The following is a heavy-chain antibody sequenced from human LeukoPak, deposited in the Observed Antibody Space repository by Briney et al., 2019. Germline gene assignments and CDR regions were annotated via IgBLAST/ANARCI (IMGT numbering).Heavy chain of an antibody. D-gene: IGHD3-22*01. V-gene: IGHV3-15*01. J-gene: IGHJ4*02. CDR3: AHVETMTGLYLDS. CDR1: GLNYNDAW. Sequence: PGGSLRLSCAVFGLNYNDAWMSWVRQAPGKGLEWVGRIKSKGSGGTTDYAAPVKGRFIISRDDSRNTLYLQMDSLESDDTAVYSCAHVETMTGLYLDSWGQGTLVTVSS. CDR2: IKSKGSGGTT.